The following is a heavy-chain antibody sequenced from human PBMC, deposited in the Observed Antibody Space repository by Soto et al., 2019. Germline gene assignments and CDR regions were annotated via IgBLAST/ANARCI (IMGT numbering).Heavy chain of an antibody. Sequence: GASVNVSCKASGYTFTSYGISWVRQAPGQGLEWMGWISAYNGNTNYAQKLQGRVTMTTDTSTSTAYMELRSLRSDDTAVYYCARGVSYSGYRDAFDIWGQGTMVTVSS. CDR2: ISAYNGNT. J-gene: IGHJ3*02. CDR1: GYTFTSYG. V-gene: IGHV1-18*01. CDR3: ARGVSYSGYRDAFDI. D-gene: IGHD5-12*01.